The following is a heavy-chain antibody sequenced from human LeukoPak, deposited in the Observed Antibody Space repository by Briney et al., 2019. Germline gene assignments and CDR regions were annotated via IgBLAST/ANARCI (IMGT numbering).Heavy chain of an antibody. CDR3: ARHDYGDYYSFDY. CDR2: IYSGGST. Sequence: GSLRLSCAASGFTVSSNYMSWVRQAPGKGLEWVSVIYSGGSTYYADSVKGRFTISRDNSKNTLYLQMNSLRAEDTAVYYCARHDYGDYYSFDYWGQGTLVTVSS. V-gene: IGHV3-66*04. J-gene: IGHJ4*02. D-gene: IGHD4-17*01. CDR1: GFTVSSNY.